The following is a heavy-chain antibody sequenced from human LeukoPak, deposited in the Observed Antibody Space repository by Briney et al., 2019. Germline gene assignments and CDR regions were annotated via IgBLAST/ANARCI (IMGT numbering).Heavy chain of an antibody. V-gene: IGHV4-31*03. CDR2: IYYSGST. CDR1: GGSLSSGGYY. Sequence: SETLSLTCTVSGGSLSSGGYYWSWLRQHPGKGLEWIGYIYYSGSTYYNPSLKSRVTISVDTSKNQFSLKLSSVTAADTAVYYCARLPSSGYYPRVDYFDYWGQGTLVTVSS. J-gene: IGHJ4*02. CDR3: ARLPSSGYYPRVDYFDY. D-gene: IGHD3-22*01.